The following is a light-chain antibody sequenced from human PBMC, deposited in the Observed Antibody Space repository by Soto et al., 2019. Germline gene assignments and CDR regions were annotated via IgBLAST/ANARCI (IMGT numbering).Light chain of an antibody. Sequence: QSVLTQPASVSGSPGQSITISCTGTSSDIGAYDYVSWFQQYSGKAPTLIIYEVRLRPSGVSSRFSGSKSGNTASLTISGLQTEDEADYYCGSYASATLIFGGGTKLTVL. V-gene: IGLV2-14*03. J-gene: IGLJ2*01. CDR3: GSYASATLI. CDR2: EVR. CDR1: SSDIGAYDY.